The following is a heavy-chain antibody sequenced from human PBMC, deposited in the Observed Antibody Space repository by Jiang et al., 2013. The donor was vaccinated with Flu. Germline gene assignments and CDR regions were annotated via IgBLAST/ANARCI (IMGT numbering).Heavy chain of an antibody. J-gene: IGHJ4*02. V-gene: IGHV4-39*01. CDR2: IYYSGNT. Sequence: TLSLTCTVSGGPISSSSYYWGWIRQPPEKGLEWIGSIYYSGNTYHSPSLKSRVTISVDTSKNHFSLKLSSVTAADTAVYYCARHVRYGWNEYFDLWGQGTLVTVSS. CDR3: ARHVRYGWNEYFDL. CDR1: GGPISSSSYY. D-gene: IGHD1-20*01.